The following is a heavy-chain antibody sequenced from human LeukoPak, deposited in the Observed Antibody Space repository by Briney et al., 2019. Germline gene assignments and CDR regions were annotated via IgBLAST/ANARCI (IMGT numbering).Heavy chain of an antibody. D-gene: IGHD6-13*01. CDR2: MNPNSGGT. CDR3: ARGGIAAAGAYNWFDP. V-gene: IGHV1-2*02. Sequence: ASVKVSCKASGYTFTGYYMHWVRQAPGQGLEWMGWMNPNSGGTNYAQKFQGRVTMTRDTSISTAYMELSRLRSDDTAVYYCARGGIAAAGAYNWFDPWGQGTLVTVPS. J-gene: IGHJ5*02. CDR1: GYTFTGYY.